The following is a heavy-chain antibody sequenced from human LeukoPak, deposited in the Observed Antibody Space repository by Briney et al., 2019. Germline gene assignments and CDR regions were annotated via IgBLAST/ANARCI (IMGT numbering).Heavy chain of an antibody. V-gene: IGHV4-59*01. CDR2: IYYRGDT. Sequence: SETLSLTCTVSGDSISGYFWTWIRQPPGKGLEWIGYIYYRGDTNYNPSLKSRVTISVDTSKNQFSLKLSSVTTADTAVYYCARASTVTTVGVWGTGTTVTVSS. CDR3: ARASTVTTVGV. J-gene: IGHJ6*04. CDR1: GDSISGYF. D-gene: IGHD4-17*01.